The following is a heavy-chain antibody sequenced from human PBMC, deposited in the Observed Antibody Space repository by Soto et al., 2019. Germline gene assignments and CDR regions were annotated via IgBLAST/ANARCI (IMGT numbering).Heavy chain of an antibody. Sequence: ASVKVSCKASGYTFTSYAMHWVRQAPGQRLEWMGWINAGNGNTKYSQKFQGRVTITRDTSASTAYMELSSLRSEDTAVYYCARTHGYCSSTSCYKSGFDYWGQGTLVTVSS. J-gene: IGHJ4*02. V-gene: IGHV1-3*01. D-gene: IGHD2-2*03. CDR1: GYTFTSYA. CDR3: ARTHGYCSSTSCYKSGFDY. CDR2: INAGNGNT.